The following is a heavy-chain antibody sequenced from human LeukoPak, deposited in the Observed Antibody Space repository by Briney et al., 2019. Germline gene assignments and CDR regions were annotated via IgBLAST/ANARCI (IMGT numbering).Heavy chain of an antibody. D-gene: IGHD5-18*01. CDR1: GGSISGYY. J-gene: IGHJ4*02. CDR3: ARCDSVTALDY. V-gene: IGHV4-59*01. CDR2: NYYNENT. Sequence: PSETLSLTCTVSGGSISGYYWSWIRQSPGKGLEWIGYNYYNENTNYNPSLKSRVTISIDTSKNQFSLKLTSVTAADTAVYYCARCDSVTALDYWGRGTPVTVSS.